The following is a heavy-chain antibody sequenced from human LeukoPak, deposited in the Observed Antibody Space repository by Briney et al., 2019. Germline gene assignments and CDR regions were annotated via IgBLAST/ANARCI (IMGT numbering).Heavy chain of an antibody. D-gene: IGHD4-17*01. CDR3: ARVQIYGDDAFDI. J-gene: IGHJ3*02. V-gene: IGHV4-59*01. CDR1: GGSISSYY. CDR2: IYYSGST. Sequence: PETLSLTCTVPGGSISSYYWSWIRQPPGKGLEWIGYIYYSGSTNYNPSLKSRVTISVDTSKNQFSLKLSSVTAADTAVYYCARVQIYGDDAFDIWGQGTMVTVSS.